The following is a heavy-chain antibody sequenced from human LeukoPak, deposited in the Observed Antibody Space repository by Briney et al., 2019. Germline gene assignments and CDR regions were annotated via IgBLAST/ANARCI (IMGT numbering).Heavy chain of an antibody. J-gene: IGHJ4*02. V-gene: IGHV4-31*03. Sequence: PSETLSLTCTVSGGSISSGGYYWSWIRQHPGKGLEWIGYIYDSGSTYYNPSLKSRVSISVDTSKNQFSLKLSSVTAADTAVYYCARYCSSTSCEAGTRENGSVYWGQGTLVTVSS. CDR3: ARYCSSTSCEAGTRENGSVY. D-gene: IGHD2-2*01. CDR2: IYDSGST. CDR1: GGSISSGGYY.